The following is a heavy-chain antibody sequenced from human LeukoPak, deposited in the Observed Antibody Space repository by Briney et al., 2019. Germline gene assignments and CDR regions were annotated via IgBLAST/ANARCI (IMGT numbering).Heavy chain of an antibody. J-gene: IGHJ3*02. Sequence: SETLSLTCAVYGGSFSDYYWSWIRQPPGKGLEWIGEINDSGSTNYNPSLESRVTISVDTSKNQFSLKLSSVTAADRAVYYCAIPWETTNAFDIWGQGTMVTVSS. CDR3: AIPWETTNAFDI. D-gene: IGHD1-26*01. CDR1: GGSFSDYY. V-gene: IGHV4-34*01. CDR2: INDSGST.